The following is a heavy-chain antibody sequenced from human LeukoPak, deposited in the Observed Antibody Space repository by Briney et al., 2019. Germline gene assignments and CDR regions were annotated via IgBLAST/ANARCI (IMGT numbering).Heavy chain of an antibody. J-gene: IGHJ5*02. CDR1: GYSFTSYW. V-gene: IGHV5-51*01. CDR2: IYPGDSDT. Sequence: GESLKISCKGSGYSFTSYWIGWVRQMPGKGLEWMRIIYPGDSDTRYSPSFQGQVTISADKSISTAYLQWSSLKASDTAMYYCARGVVVVPAATARWFDPWGQGTLVTVSS. CDR3: ARGVVVVPAATARWFDP. D-gene: IGHD2-2*01.